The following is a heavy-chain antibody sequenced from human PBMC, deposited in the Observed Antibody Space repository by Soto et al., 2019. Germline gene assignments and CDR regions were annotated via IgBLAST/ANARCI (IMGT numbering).Heavy chain of an antibody. J-gene: IGHJ3*01. CDR3: ARRLDDRADEGFDV. CDR2: IIPLFGTT. D-gene: IGHD3-16*01. V-gene: IGHV1-69*18. Sequence: QVHLVQSGAEVRKPGSSVKVSCKTSGGPFSTYTIYWVRQAPGQGLEWMGRIIPLFGTTRYAQNFQDRVTTTAEESTSTTYMELSSLRAEDTALYYCARRLDDRADEGFDVWGEGTAVTVSA. CDR1: GGPFSTYT.